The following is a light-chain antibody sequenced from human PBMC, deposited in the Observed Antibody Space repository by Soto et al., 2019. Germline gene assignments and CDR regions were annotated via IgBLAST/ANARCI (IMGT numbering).Light chain of an antibody. Sequence: EIVLTQSPGTLSLSPGERASLSCRASQSVSSSYLAWYQQKPGQAPRLLINGASSRATGIPDRFSGSGSGTDFTLTISRLEPEDFAVYFCQQYGRSPLTFGGGPKVEIK. CDR3: QQYGRSPLT. CDR2: GAS. CDR1: QSVSSSY. V-gene: IGKV3-20*01. J-gene: IGKJ4*01.